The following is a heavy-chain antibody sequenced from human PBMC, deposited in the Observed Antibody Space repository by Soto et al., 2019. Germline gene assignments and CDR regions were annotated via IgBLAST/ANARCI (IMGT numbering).Heavy chain of an antibody. V-gene: IGHV4-39*01. Sequence: PSETLSLTCTVSGVSISTSRYCWGWIRQSPGKGLEWIGSIYYAGNTYYNPSLKSRLTISIDTSKNQFSLKLTSVTATDTAVYYCARLPLGYCSGGNCYSGWFDPWGQGTLVTVSS. CDR1: GVSISTSRYC. D-gene: IGHD2-15*01. J-gene: IGHJ5*02. CDR3: ARLPLGYCSGGNCYSGWFDP. CDR2: IYYAGNT.